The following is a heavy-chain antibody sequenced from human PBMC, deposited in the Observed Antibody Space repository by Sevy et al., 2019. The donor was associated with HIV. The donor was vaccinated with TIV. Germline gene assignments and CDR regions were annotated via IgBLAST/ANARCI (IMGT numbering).Heavy chain of an antibody. CDR1: GGSISSSSYY. D-gene: IGHD4-17*01. Sequence: SETLSLTCTVSGGSISSSSYYWGWIRQPPGKGLEWIGSIYYSGSTYYNPSLKSRVTISVDTSKNQFSLKLSSVTAADTAVYYCAAKHDDGDYRWGQGTLVTVSS. J-gene: IGHJ4*02. CDR2: IYYSGST. V-gene: IGHV4-39*01. CDR3: AAKHDDGDYR.